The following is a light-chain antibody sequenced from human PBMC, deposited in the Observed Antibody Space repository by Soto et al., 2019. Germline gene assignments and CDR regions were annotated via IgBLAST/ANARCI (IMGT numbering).Light chain of an antibody. J-gene: IGLJ1*01. CDR2: SNN. Sequence: QSALTQPPSASGTPGQRVIISCSGSSSHIGSNTVNWYQQLPGTAPKLLIYSNNQRPSGVPDRFSGSKSGTSASLAISGLQSEDEADYYCAAWDDSLNGRYVFGTGTKATV. CDR3: AAWDDSLNGRYV. V-gene: IGLV1-44*01. CDR1: SSHIGSNT.